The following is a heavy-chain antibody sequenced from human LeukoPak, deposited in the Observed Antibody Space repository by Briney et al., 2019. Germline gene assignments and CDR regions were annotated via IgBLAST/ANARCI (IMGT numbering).Heavy chain of an antibody. V-gene: IGHV4-59*12. CDR2: ICYSGTT. CDR1: GGSISSYY. J-gene: IGHJ4*02. CDR3: ARSGTVTAWNY. D-gene: IGHD4-17*01. Sequence: SETLSLTCTVSGGSISSYYWSWIRQPPGKGLEWIGYICYSGTTYYHPSLTSRVAISVDTSKNQFSLKLSSVTAADTAVYYCARSGTVTAWNYWGQGTLVTVSS.